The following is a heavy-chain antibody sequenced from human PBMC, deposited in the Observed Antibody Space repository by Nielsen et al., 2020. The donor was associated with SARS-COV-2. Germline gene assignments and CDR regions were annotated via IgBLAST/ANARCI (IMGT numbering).Heavy chain of an antibody. CDR2: INPNSGGT. J-gene: IGHJ5*02. V-gene: IGHV1-2*06. D-gene: IGHD1-14*01. Sequence: ASVKVSCKASGYTFTGYYMHWVRQAPGQGLEWMGRINPNSGGTNYAQKFQGRFTISRDNSKNTMYLQMNSLRAEDTAVYYCAKIHRAGPTPEDKWSWGQGTLVTVSS. CDR1: GYTFTGYY. CDR3: AKIHRAGPTPEDKWS.